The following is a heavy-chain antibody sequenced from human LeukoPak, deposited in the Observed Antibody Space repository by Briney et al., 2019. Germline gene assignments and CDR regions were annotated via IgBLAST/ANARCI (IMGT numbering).Heavy chain of an antibody. CDR2: ISSSSNTI. J-gene: IGHJ4*02. CDR3: AKVGIVGATAY. D-gene: IGHD1-26*01. CDR1: GFIFSSNS. V-gene: IGHV3-48*01. Sequence: GGSLRLSCAASGFIFSSNSMNWVRQAPGKGLEWVSYISSSSNTIYYADSVKGRFTISRDNSKNTLYLQMNSLRAEDTAVYYCAKVGIVGATAYWGQGTLVTVSS.